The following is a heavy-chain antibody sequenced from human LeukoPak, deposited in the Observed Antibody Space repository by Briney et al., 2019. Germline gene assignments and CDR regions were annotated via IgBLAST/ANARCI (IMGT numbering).Heavy chain of an antibody. CDR3: ARDGQGHCSGGSCYSGFDY. CDR2: IYYSGST. J-gene: IGHJ4*02. V-gene: IGHV4-39*02. Sequence: SETLSLTCTVSGGSISSSSYYWGWIRQPPGKGLEWIGSIYYSGSTYYNPSLKSRVTISVDTSKNQFSLKLSSVTAADTAVYYCARDGQGHCSGGSCYSGFDYWGQGTLVTVSS. CDR1: GGSISSSSYY. D-gene: IGHD2-15*01.